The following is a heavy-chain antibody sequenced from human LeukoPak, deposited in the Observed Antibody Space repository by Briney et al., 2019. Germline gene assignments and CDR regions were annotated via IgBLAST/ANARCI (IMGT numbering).Heavy chain of an antibody. Sequence: AGGSLRLSCAASGFTFSSCSMNWVRQAPGKGLEWVSYMSGSSSTIYYADSVKDRFTISRDNAKNSLYLQMNSLRAEDTAVYYCARYRSGGSRGFDYWGQGTLVTVSS. D-gene: IGHD6-19*01. J-gene: IGHJ4*02. V-gene: IGHV3-48*01. CDR3: ARYRSGGSRGFDY. CDR1: GFTFSSCS. CDR2: MSGSSSTI.